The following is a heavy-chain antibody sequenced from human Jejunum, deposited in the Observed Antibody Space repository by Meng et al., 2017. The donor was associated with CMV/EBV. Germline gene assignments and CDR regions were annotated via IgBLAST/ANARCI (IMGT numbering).Heavy chain of an antibody. V-gene: IGHV3-7*01. CDR1: GFGFSCFW. Sequence: SGFGFSCFWISWVRRARGEGLEWVGNIKEDGCERFFVDSVKGRFSISRHNAKSSVYLEMNSLKVEDTGVYFCAREQPNYYDPSHSFQYWGQGTLVTVSS. D-gene: IGHD3-3*01. J-gene: IGHJ1*01. CDR3: AREQPNYYDPSHSFQY. CDR2: IKEDGCER.